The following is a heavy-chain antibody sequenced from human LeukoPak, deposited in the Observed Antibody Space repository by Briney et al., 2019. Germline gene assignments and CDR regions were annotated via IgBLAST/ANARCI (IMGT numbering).Heavy chain of an antibody. J-gene: IGHJ3*02. CDR1: GFTFSSYA. D-gene: IGHD2-2*01. Sequence: GGSLRLSCAASGFTFSSYAMSWVRQAPGKGLEWVSANSGSGGSTYYADSVKGRFTISRDNSKNTLYLQMNSLRAEDTAVYYCAKDKDIVVVPAAGDAFDIWGQGTMVTVSS. V-gene: IGHV3-23*01. CDR2: NSGSGGST. CDR3: AKDKDIVVVPAAGDAFDI.